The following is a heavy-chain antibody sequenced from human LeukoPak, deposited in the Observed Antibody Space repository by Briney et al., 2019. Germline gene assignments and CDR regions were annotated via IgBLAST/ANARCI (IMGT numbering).Heavy chain of an antibody. Sequence: SETLSLTCAVYGGSFSGYYWSWIRQPPGKGLEWIGEINHSGSTNYNPSLKSRVTISVDTPKNQFSLKLSSVTAADTAVYYCARVFERITMVRGATDVWGKGTTVTVSS. CDR3: ARVFERITMVRGATDV. CDR1: GGSFSGYY. V-gene: IGHV4-34*01. J-gene: IGHJ6*04. CDR2: INHSGST. D-gene: IGHD3-10*01.